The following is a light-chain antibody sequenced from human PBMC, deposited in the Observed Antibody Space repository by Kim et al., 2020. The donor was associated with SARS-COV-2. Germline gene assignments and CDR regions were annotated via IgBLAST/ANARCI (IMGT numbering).Light chain of an antibody. V-gene: IGLV1-40*01. J-gene: IGLJ2*01. CDR1: RSNIGAGYD. CDR2: GNS. Sequence: VTISCTGSRSNIGAGYDVHWYQQLPGTAPKLLIYGNSNRPSGVPYRFSGSKSGTSASLAITGLQAEDEADYYCQSYDSSLSGYVVFGGGTQLTVL. CDR3: QSYDSSLSGYVV.